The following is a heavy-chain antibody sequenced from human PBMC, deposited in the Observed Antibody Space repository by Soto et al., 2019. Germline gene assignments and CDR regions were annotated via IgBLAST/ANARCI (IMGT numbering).Heavy chain of an antibody. J-gene: IGHJ6*02. CDR2: INPSGGST. V-gene: IGHV1-46*01. CDR1: GYTFTSYY. D-gene: IGHD3-3*01. CDR3: ARDGDMYYDFWSGYSLGYGMDV. Sequence: ASVKVSCKASGYTFTSYYMHWVRQAPGQGLEWMGIINPSGGSTSYAQKFQGRVAMTRDTSTSTVYMELSSLRSEDTAVYYCARDGDMYYDFWSGYSLGYGMDVWGQGTTVTVSS.